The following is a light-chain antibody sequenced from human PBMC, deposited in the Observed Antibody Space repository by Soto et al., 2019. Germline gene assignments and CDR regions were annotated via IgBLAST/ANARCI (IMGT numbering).Light chain of an antibody. CDR3: FSFTTTSTHV. CDR1: SSYVGGYKY. CDR2: EVS. J-gene: IGLJ1*01. V-gene: IGLV2-14*01. Sequence: HSVLTQPASVSGSPGQSLPIFCTGTSSYVGGYKYVSWYQLHPGKAPKLMIYEVSNRPSGISNRFSASKSGNTASLTISGLQAEDEAEYFCFSFTTTSTHVFGTGTKVTVL.